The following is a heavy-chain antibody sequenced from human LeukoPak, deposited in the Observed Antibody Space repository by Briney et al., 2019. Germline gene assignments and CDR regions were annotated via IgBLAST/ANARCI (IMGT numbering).Heavy chain of an antibody. CDR2: IYYSENT. CDR3: ARGRGGSIAALLPNY. V-gene: IGHV4-59*01. Sequence: SETLSLTCTVSGGSINSYYWSWIRQSPGKGLEWIGYIYYSENTRYNPSLKSRVTISVDTSKNQFSLKLSSVTAADTAVYYCARGRGGSIAALLPNYWGQGTLVTVSS. CDR1: GGSINSYY. J-gene: IGHJ4*02. D-gene: IGHD6-6*01.